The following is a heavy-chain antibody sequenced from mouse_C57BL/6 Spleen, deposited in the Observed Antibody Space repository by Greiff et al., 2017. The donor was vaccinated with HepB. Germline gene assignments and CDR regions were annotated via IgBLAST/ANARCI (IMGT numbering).Heavy chain of an antibody. Sequence: EVMLVESGEGLVKPGGSLKLSCAASGFTFSSYAMSWVRQTPEKRLEWVAYISSGGDYIYYADTVKGRFTISRDNARNTLYLQMSSLKSEDTAMYYCTREPYGSSDWYFDVWGTGTTVTVSS. D-gene: IGHD1-1*01. J-gene: IGHJ1*03. CDR1: GFTFSSYA. CDR3: TREPYGSSDWYFDV. CDR2: ISSGGDYI. V-gene: IGHV5-9-1*02.